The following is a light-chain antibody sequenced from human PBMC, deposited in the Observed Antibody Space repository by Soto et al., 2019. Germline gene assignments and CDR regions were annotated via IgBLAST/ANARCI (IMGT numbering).Light chain of an antibody. Sequence: EIELTQSPDTLSASPGERATISCRASQSVSSSSLACYQQKPGQAPRLLIYGASNSATGLPARFSGSGSGTNFTITISRLQPEDFAVYYCQQYCSSPLCTFGQGTKLEIK. CDR2: GAS. CDR3: QQYCSSPLCT. CDR1: QSVSSSS. V-gene: IGKV3-20*01. J-gene: IGKJ1*01.